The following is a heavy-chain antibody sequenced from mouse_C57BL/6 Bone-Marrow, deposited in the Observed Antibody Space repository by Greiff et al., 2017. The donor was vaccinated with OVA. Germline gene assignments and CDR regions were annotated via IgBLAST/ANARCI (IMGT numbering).Heavy chain of an antibody. D-gene: IGHD2-2*01. CDR3: ASRSLYGYDGYFDV. Sequence: QVQLQQPGAELVRPGTSVKLSCKASGYTFPSYWMHWVKQRPGQGLEWIGVIDPSDSYTNYNQKFKGKATLTVDTSSSTAYMQLSSLTSEDSAVYYCASRSLYGYDGYFDVWGTGTTVTVSS. J-gene: IGHJ1*03. CDR2: IDPSDSYT. V-gene: IGHV1-59*01. CDR1: GYTFPSYW.